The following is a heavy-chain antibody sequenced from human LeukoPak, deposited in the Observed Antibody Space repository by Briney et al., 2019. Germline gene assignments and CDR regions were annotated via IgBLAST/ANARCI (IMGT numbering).Heavy chain of an antibody. Sequence: GGSLRLSCAASEFTFSSYSMNWVRQAPGKGLEWVSSISSSSSIYYADSVKGRFAISRDNAKNSLYLLMNSLRDEDTAVYYCAGSSGEWAPHARWGQGTLVTVSS. CDR3: AGSSGEWAPHAR. J-gene: IGHJ4*02. CDR2: ISSSSSI. V-gene: IGHV3-21*01. D-gene: IGHD3-10*01. CDR1: EFTFSSYS.